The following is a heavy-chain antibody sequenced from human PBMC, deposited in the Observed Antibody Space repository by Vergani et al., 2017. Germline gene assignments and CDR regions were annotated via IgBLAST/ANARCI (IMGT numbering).Heavy chain of an antibody. J-gene: IGHJ5*02. CDR3: ARHSXVEWLVKLGWIDP. V-gene: IGHV4-39*01. Sequence: QLQLQESGPGLVKPSATQSLTCSVSGASIRSSNYYWGWIRQPPGKGLEWIASIYYSGSTYYNPSLKSRVTISVDTSKNQFSLKLSSVTAADTAVYFCARHSXVEWLVKLGWIDPWGQGILVTVSS. D-gene: IGHD6-19*01. CDR2: IYYSGST. CDR1: GASIRSSNYY.